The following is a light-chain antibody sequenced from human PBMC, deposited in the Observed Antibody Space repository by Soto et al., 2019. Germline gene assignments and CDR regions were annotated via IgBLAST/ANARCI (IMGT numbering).Light chain of an antibody. CDR3: QQRRDWPIT. V-gene: IGKV3-15*01. J-gene: IGKJ4*01. CDR2: HAS. Sequence: EIVMTQSPATLSVSPGERATLSCRASQSVSNNLAWYQQKPGQAPRLLIYHASTRATGIPARFSGSGSGTEFTLTISSLQSEDFAVYYCQQRRDWPITFGGGTKVEIK. CDR1: QSVSNN.